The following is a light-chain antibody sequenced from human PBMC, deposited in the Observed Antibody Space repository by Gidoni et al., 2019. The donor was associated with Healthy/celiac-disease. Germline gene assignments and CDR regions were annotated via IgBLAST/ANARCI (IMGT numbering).Light chain of an antibody. J-gene: IGKJ4*01. V-gene: IGKV3-20*01. CDR3: QQYGSSPFT. CDR1: QSVSSSY. Sequence: EIALTQSPGTLSLYPGERANLSCRASQSVSSSYLAWYQQKPGQAPRLLIYGASSRATGIPDRFSGSGSGTDFTLTISRLEPEDFAVYYCQQYGSSPFTFGGGTKVEIK. CDR2: GAS.